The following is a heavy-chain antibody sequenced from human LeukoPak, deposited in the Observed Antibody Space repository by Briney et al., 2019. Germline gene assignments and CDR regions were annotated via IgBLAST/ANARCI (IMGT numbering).Heavy chain of an antibody. D-gene: IGHD3-22*01. CDR1: GFTFSSYW. V-gene: IGHV3-7*01. CDR3: ARDVGRTYYYDSRGIDY. CDR2: IKQDGSEK. J-gene: IGHJ4*02. Sequence: PGGSLRLSCAASGFTFSSYWMSWVRQAPGKGLEWVANIKQDGSEKYYVDPVKGRFTISRDNAKNSLYLQMNSLRAEDTAVYYCARDVGRTYYYDSRGIDYWGQGTLVTVSS.